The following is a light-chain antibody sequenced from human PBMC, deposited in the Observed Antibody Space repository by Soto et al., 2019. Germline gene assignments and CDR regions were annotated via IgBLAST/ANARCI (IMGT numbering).Light chain of an antibody. CDR1: QSVSSSY. V-gene: IGKV3-20*01. CDR3: QQYGRSWT. CDR2: GAS. J-gene: IGKJ1*01. Sequence: EMVLTQSPGTLSLSLGERATLSCRASQSVSSSYLAWYQQKPGQAPRLLIYGASSSATGIPDRFSGSGSGTYFTPTISRVEPEDFAVYYCQQYGRSWTFGQGTKVEIK.